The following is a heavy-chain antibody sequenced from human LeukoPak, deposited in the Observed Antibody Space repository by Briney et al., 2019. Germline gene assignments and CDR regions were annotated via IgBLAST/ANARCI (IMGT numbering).Heavy chain of an antibody. CDR1: GYTFSDYF. D-gene: IGHD4-23*01. CDR2: INPYSGGT. J-gene: IGHJ5*02. V-gene: IGHV1-2*06. Sequence: VASVKVSCKASGYTFSDYFIHWVRQAPGQGLEWMGRINPYSGGTTYAQSFQGRVTLTRDTSITTVYLELTGLRSDDTAVYYCASLQGGNSDWLDPWGQGTLVTVSS. CDR3: ASLQGGNSDWLDP.